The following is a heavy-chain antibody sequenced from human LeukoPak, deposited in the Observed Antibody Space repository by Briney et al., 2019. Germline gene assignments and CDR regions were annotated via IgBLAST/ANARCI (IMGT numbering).Heavy chain of an antibody. CDR2: IKPDGSED. V-gene: IGHV3-7*01. CDR3: TRGDSASKIDY. CDR1: EFTFSSYW. D-gene: IGHD3-22*01. Sequence: GGSLRLSCAGSEFTFSSYWMSWVRQAPGKGLEWVAYIKPDGSEDYYVDSEKGRFTISRDNAESSLYLQMNSLRVEDTAVYYCTRGDSASKIDYWGQGTLVTVSS. J-gene: IGHJ4*02.